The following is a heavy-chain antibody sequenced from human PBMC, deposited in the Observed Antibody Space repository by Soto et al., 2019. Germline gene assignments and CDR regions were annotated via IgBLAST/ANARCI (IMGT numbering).Heavy chain of an antibody. CDR3: AKERGVLDAFDM. V-gene: IGHV3-30*18. Sequence: QVQLVESGGGVVQPGTSLRLSCAASGFTSSSFVIHWVRQAPGKGLEWLAVISSDGNNQYYAESVKGRFTISRDNSKRTLYLQVNSLRAEDTAVYFCAKERGVLDAFDMWGQGTMVTVS. D-gene: IGHD3-10*01. CDR2: ISSDGNNQ. CDR1: GFTSSSFV. J-gene: IGHJ3*02.